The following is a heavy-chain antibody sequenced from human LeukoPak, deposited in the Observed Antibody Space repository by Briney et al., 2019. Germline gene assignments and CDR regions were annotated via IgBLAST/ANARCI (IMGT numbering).Heavy chain of an antibody. CDR1: GFTFSSYS. CDR2: ISSSSSYI. D-gene: IGHD4-17*01. V-gene: IGHV3-21*01. Sequence: GGSLRLSCAASGFTFSSYSMNWVRQAPGKGLEWVSSISSSSSYIYYADSVKGRFTISRDNAKSSLYLQMNSLRAEDTAVYYCARDRTTVTTGTKVDYWGQGTLVTVSS. CDR3: ARDRTTVTTGTKVDY. J-gene: IGHJ4*02.